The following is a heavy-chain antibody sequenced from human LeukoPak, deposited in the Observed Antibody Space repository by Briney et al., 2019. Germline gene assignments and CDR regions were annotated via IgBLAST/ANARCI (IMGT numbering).Heavy chain of an antibody. CDR1: GGSISSYY. V-gene: IGHV4-59*08. CDR3: ASHDEYGRACDI. CDR2: INYSGSN. Sequence: PSETLSLTCTVSGGSISSYYWSWVRQPPGKGLEWLGDINYSGSNAYNPSLKSRATISVDTPKNHFSLKLRSVTAAATAVYYFASHDEYGRACDIWGQGTMVTVSS. D-gene: IGHD4-17*01. J-gene: IGHJ3*02.